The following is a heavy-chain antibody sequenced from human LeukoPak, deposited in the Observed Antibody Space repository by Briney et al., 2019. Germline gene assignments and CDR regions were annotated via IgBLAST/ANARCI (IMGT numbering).Heavy chain of an antibody. CDR2: IIPVLGIA. V-gene: IGHV1-69*02. D-gene: IGHD3-10*01. J-gene: IGHJ6*02. CDR1: GGTFSSYT. Sequence: SVKVSCKASGGTFSSYTISWVRQAPGQGLEWMGRIIPVLGIANYAQKFQGRVTITADKSTSTAYMELSSLRSEDTAVYYCARGGYGSGSFYYYYGMDVWGQGTTVTVSS. CDR3: ARGGYGSGSFYYYYGMDV.